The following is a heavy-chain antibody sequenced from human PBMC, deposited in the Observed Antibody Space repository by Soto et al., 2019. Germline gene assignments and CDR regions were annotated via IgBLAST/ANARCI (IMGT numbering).Heavy chain of an antibody. CDR3: ARGGGNDWQVAFDI. J-gene: IGHJ3*02. CDR2: INHSGNN. D-gene: IGHD3-9*01. V-gene: IGHV4-34*01. CDR1: GGSFSTYH. Sequence: ETLSLTCVVSGGSFSTYHYNWIRQSPGKGLEWIGEINHSGNNNYSPSLKSRVTMSLDTSKNQFSLKLTSVTAADTAVYYCARGGGNDWQVAFDIWGQGTMVTVSS.